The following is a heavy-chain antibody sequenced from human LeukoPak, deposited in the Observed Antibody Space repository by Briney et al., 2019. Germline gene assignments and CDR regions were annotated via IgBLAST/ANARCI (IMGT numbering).Heavy chain of an antibody. CDR3: ARDPGLRLGDY. J-gene: IGHJ4*02. CDR2: INSDGSST. V-gene: IGHV3-74*01. CDR1: GFTFSSYS. D-gene: IGHD7-27*01. Sequence: GGSLRLSCAASGFTFSSYSMNWVRQAPGKGLVWVSRINSDGSSTSYADSVKGRFTISRDNAKNTLYLQMNSLRAEDTAVYYCARDPGLRLGDYWGQGTLVTVSS.